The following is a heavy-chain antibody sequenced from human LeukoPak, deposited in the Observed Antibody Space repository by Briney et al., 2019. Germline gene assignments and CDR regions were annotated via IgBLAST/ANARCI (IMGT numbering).Heavy chain of an antibody. CDR3: ARARNYYGSGSYYAGSWFDP. J-gene: IGHJ5*02. D-gene: IGHD3-10*01. V-gene: IGHV1-24*01. CDR2: FDPEDGET. Sequence: GASVKVSCKVSGYTLTELSMHWVRQAPGKGLEWMGGFDPEDGETIYAQKFQGRVTMTEDTSTDTAYMELSSLRSEDTAVYYCARARNYYGSGSYYAGSWFDPWGQGTLVTVSS. CDR1: GYTLTELS.